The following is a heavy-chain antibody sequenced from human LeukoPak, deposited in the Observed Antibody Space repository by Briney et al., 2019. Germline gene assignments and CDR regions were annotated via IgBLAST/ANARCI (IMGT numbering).Heavy chain of an antibody. J-gene: IGHJ4*02. CDR3: ANLEVGATDFGIDY. CDR1: GYTFTSYY. V-gene: IGHV1-69*13. CDR2: IIPIFGTA. D-gene: IGHD1-26*01. Sequence: GASVKVSFKASGYTFTSYYMHWVRQAPGQGLEWMGGIIPIFGTANYAQKFQGRVTITADESTSTAYMELSSLRSEDTAVYYCANLEVGATDFGIDYWGQGTLVTVSS.